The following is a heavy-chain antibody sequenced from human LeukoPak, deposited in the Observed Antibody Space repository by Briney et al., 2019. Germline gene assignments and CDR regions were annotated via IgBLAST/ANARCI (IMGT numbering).Heavy chain of an antibody. J-gene: IGHJ4*02. CDR2: IYPNSGGT. V-gene: IGHV1-2*02. Sequence: GASVKVSCKASGYTFADYYFHWVRQAPGQGLEWMGWIYPNSGGTNYAQKFQGRVTMTRDTSISTAYMELSRLRSDDTAVYYCARESTARANDYWGQGTLVTVSS. D-gene: IGHD4/OR15-4a*01. CDR3: ARESTARANDY. CDR1: GYTFADYY.